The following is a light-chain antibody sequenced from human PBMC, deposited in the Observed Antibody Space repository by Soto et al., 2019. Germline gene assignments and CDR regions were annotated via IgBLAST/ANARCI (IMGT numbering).Light chain of an antibody. CDR1: QSISSW. Sequence: DIQMTQSPSTLSASVGDRVTITCRASQSISSWLAWYQQKPGKAPKLLIYKASSLESGVPSRFSGSGSGTEFTLTISSLQPADFATYYFQQYNNSPYTFGQGTNLEIK. J-gene: IGKJ2*01. CDR2: KAS. CDR3: QQYNNSPYT. V-gene: IGKV1-5*03.